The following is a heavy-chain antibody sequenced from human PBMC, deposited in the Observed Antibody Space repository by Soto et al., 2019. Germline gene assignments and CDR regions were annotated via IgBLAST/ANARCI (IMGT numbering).Heavy chain of an antibody. CDR3: ARDQPIPGAAIDYGMDV. V-gene: IGHV1-18*01. CDR1: GYTFTSYG. Sequence: QVQLVQSGAEVKKPGASVKVSCKASGYTFTSYGISWVRQAPGQGLEWMGWISAYNGNTNYAQKLQGRVTMTTDTPSSTAYMELRSRRSDDTAVYYCARDQPIPGAAIDYGMDVRGQGTTVTVSS. CDR2: ISAYNGNT. J-gene: IGHJ6*02. D-gene: IGHD6-25*01.